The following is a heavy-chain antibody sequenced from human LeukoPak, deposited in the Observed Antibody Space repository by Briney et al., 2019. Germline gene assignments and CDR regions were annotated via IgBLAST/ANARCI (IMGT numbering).Heavy chain of an antibody. CDR2: ISSSYNTI. CDR3: ARATSDSSGYPVSDY. D-gene: IGHD3-22*01. CDR1: GFNFCSHN. J-gene: IGHJ4*02. Sequence: GGSLRLSCVASGFNFCSHNMKWVRQAPGKGLEWVSYISSSYNTIYYRDSVQGRFIISRDKAKNSLSLQMNSLRAEDSGIYYCARATSDSSGYPVSDYWGQGTLVTVSS. V-gene: IGHV3-48*01.